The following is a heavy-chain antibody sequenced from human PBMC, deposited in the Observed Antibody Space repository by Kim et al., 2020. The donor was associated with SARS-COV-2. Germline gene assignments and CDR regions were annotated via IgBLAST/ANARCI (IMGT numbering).Heavy chain of an antibody. CDR1: GFTFSDSA. D-gene: IGHD6-13*01. CDR2: IRSKANSYAT. Sequence: GGSLRLSCAASGFTFSDSAMYWVRQASGKGLEWVGRIRSKANSYATAYDVSVKGRFIISRDASKNTAYLQMNSLKTEDTAIYYCTRVPPYSNSWWDAVD. CDR3: TRVPPYSNSWWDAVD. J-gene: IGHJ3*02. V-gene: IGHV3-73*01.